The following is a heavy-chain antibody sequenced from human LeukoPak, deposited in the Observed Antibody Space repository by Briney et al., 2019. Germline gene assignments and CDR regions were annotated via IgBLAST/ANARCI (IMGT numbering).Heavy chain of an antibody. Sequence: SEALSLTCTVSGGSLSRYFRSLVRQPPGEGLEGVGYFFYSGSTNYNPSLKSRVTISVDTSKNQFSLKLSSVTAADTAVYYCARVPPHCSGGSCYPKWFDPWGQGTLVTVSS. CDR2: FFYSGST. V-gene: IGHV4-59*01. CDR3: ARVPPHCSGGSCYPKWFDP. J-gene: IGHJ5*02. D-gene: IGHD2-15*01. CDR1: GGSLSRYF.